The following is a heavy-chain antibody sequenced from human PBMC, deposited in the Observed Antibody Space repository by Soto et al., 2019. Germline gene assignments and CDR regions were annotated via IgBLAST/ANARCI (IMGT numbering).Heavy chain of an antibody. Sequence: QVQLVQSGAEVKKPGASVKVSCKASGYTFTSYGISWVRQAPGQGLEWMGWISAYNGNTNYAQKFQGRVTMTTDTSTSTAYMELRRLRSDDTAVYYCARGGKDCTNGVCSSYGMDVWGQGTTVTVSS. CDR3: ARGGKDCTNGVCSSYGMDV. J-gene: IGHJ6*02. D-gene: IGHD2-8*01. CDR1: GYTFTSYG. V-gene: IGHV1-18*01. CDR2: ISAYNGNT.